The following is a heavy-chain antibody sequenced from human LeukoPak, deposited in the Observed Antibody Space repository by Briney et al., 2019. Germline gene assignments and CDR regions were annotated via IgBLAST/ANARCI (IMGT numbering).Heavy chain of an antibody. CDR1: GGSMSSGSSY. CDR3: ARARGYSGYVDAFDI. J-gene: IGHJ3*02. CDR2: IYYSGST. Sequence: SETLSLTCTVSGGSMSSGSSYWGWIRQPPGKGLEWIGTIYYSGSTYYNPSLKSRVTISADTSKNQFSLKLSSVTAADTAVYYCARARGYSGYVDAFDIWGQGTMVTVFS. V-gene: IGHV4-39*01. D-gene: IGHD5-12*01.